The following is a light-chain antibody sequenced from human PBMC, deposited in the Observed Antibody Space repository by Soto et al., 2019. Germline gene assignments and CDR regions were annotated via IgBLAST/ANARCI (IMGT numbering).Light chain of an antibody. CDR1: SSDVGSYNL. CDR2: DVS. Sequence: QSVLTQPASVSGSPGQSITISCPGTSSDVGSYNLVSWYQQHPGKAPKFMIYDVSNRPSGVSNRFSGSKSGNTASLTISGLQAEDEADYYCSSYTTSNTRQIVFGTGTKVTVL. CDR3: SSYTTSNTRQIV. V-gene: IGLV2-14*02. J-gene: IGLJ1*01.